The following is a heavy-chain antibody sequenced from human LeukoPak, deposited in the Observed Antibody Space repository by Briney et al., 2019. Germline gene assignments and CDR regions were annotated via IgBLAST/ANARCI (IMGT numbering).Heavy chain of an antibody. CDR2: INHSGST. D-gene: IGHD2-15*01. V-gene: IGHV4-34*01. CDR1: GGSFSGYY. Sequence: SETLSLTCAVYGGSFSGYYWSWIRQPPGKGLEWIGEINHSGSTNYNPSLKSRVTISVDTSKNQFSLKLSSVTAADTAVYYCARSLVVALSLGYWGQGTLATVSS. J-gene: IGHJ4*02. CDR3: ARSLVVALSLGY.